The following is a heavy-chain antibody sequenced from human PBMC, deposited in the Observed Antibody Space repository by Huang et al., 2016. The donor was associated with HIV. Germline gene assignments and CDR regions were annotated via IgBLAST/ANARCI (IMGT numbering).Heavy chain of an antibody. CDR3: AKNPSITAVDSDYYYYYMDV. Sequence: EVQLVESGGGLVQPGGSLRLSCAASGFTFRNHWMHWVRQATGKGLEWVSRINSEGRDTSHADSVKGRFTISRDNAQNTVHLHMNSLRAEDTAVYFCAKNPSITAVDSDYYYYYMDVWGKGTTVTVS. D-gene: IGHD6-13*01. V-gene: IGHV3-74*01. CDR2: INSEGRDT. CDR1: GFTFRNHW. J-gene: IGHJ6*03.